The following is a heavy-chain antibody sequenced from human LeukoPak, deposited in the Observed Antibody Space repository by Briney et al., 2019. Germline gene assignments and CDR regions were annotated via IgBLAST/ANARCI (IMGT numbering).Heavy chain of an antibody. CDR3: ARSGAVAGTKGRARGNWFDP. J-gene: IGHJ5*02. CDR1: GGSFSGYY. Sequence: SETLSLTCAVYGGSFSGYYWSWIRQPPGKGLEWIGEINHSGSTNYNPSLKSRVTISVDTSKNQFSLKLSSVTAADTAVYYCARSGAVAGTKGRARGNWFDPWGQGTLVTVSS. V-gene: IGHV4-34*01. D-gene: IGHD6-19*01. CDR2: INHSGST.